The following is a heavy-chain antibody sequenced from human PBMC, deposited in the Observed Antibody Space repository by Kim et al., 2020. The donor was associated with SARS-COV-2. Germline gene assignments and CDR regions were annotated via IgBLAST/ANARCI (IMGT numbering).Heavy chain of an antibody. CDR1: GFTFSSYG. Sequence: GGSLRLSCAASGFTFSSYGMHWVRQAPGKGLERVAVIWYDGSNKYYADSVKGRFTISRDNSKNTLYLQMNSLRAEDTAVYYCAREYYDSSGDSYFDTWGQGTLVTVSS. CDR2: IWYDGSNK. V-gene: IGHV3-33*01. D-gene: IGHD3-22*01. CDR3: AREYYDSSGDSYFDT. J-gene: IGHJ5*02.